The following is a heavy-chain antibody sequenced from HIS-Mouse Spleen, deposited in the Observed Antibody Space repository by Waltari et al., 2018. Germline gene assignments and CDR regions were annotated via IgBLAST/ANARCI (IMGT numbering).Heavy chain of an antibody. D-gene: IGHD6-13*01. V-gene: IGHV4-39*07. Sequence: QLQLQESGPGLVKPSETLSLPCTVSGGSISSSSYYWCWIRQPPGKGLEWIGSIYYSGSTYYNPSLKSRVTISVDTSKNQFSLKLSSVTAADTAVYYCAREIPYSSSWYDWYFDLRGRGTLVTVSS. CDR2: IYYSGST. CDR1: GGSISSSSYY. CDR3: AREIPYSSSWYDWYFDL. J-gene: IGHJ2*01.